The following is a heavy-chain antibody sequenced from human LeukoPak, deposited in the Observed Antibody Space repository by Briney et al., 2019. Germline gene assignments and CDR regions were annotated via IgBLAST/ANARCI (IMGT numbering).Heavy chain of an antibody. Sequence: PGRSLRLSCTASGFTFGDYAMSWFRQAPGKGLEWVGFIRRKPYGGTTEYAASVKGRFTISRDDSKNIAYLQMNSLKTEDTAVYYCTRDWVVVPAAMPLPRPWYFDLWGRGTLVTVSS. CDR2: IRRKPYGGTT. V-gene: IGHV3-49*03. CDR3: TRDWVVVPAAMPLPRPWYFDL. CDR1: GFTFGDYA. J-gene: IGHJ2*01. D-gene: IGHD2-2*01.